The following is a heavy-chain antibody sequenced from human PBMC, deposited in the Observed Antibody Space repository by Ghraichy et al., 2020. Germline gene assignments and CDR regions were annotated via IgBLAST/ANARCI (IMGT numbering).Heavy chain of an antibody. CDR2: ITDSTTTN. CDR3: AKLAVRYVYGGQHY. J-gene: IGHJ4*02. Sequence: GESMNISCAASGFTLGNSVIYWVRQAPGKGLEWVSAITDSTTTNTFADSVQGRFTVSRDNSKNTVHLHMNSLRAEDTAVYYCAKLAVRYVYGGQHYWGQGTLVTVSP. V-gene: IGHV3-23*01. D-gene: IGHD4/OR15-4a*01. CDR1: GFTLGNSV.